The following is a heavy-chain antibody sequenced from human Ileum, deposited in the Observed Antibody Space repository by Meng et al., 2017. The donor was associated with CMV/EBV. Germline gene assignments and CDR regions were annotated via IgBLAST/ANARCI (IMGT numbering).Heavy chain of an antibody. CDR2: FTARGNT. D-gene: IGHD3-9*01. CDR1: GAFIRSYC. J-gene: IGHJ5*02. Sequence: QVPLQESGPVLVKPADTLSLTCSVSGAFIRSYCGSGNRQPAGKGLDWIGRFTARGNTNYNPSLKSRVTMSLDTSLNQFSLRLNSVTAADTAVYYCARDVIRDDTGSWFDPWGQGTLVTVSS. CDR3: ARDVIRDDTGSWFDP. V-gene: IGHV4-4*07.